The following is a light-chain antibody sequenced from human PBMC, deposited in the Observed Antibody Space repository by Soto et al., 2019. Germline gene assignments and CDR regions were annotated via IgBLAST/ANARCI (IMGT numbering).Light chain of an antibody. CDR1: VGDVGGYNY. CDR3: SSYAGFNNYV. CDR2: DVN. Sequence: QSALTQPPSASGSPGQSVTISCTGTVGDVGGYNYVSWYQQHPGKVPRLIIYDVNKRPSGVPDRFSGSKSDNSASLTVSGLQAEDEADYYCSSYAGFNNYVFGTGTKVTVL. V-gene: IGLV2-8*01. J-gene: IGLJ1*01.